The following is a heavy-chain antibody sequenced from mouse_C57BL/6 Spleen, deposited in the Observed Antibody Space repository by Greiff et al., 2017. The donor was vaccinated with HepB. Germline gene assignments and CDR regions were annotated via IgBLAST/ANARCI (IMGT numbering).Heavy chain of an antibody. V-gene: IGHV1-82*01. CDR2: IYPGDGDT. Sequence: VQLVESGPELVKPGASVKISCKASGYAFSSSWMNWVKQRPGKGLEWIGRIYPGDGDTNYNGKFKGKATLTADKSSSTAYMQLSSLTSEDSAVYLCAREEGYALWFAYWGQGTLVTVSA. D-gene: IGHD3-1*01. CDR3: AREEGYALWFAY. J-gene: IGHJ3*01. CDR1: GYAFSSSW.